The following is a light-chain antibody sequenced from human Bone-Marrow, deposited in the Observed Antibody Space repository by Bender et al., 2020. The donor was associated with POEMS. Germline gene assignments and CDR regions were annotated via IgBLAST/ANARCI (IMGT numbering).Light chain of an antibody. J-gene: IGLJ3*02. V-gene: IGLV3-10*01. CDR2: EDT. CDR3: YSTDSNTHQRM. Sequence: SYVLTQSPSVSVAPGQTARITCGGNKIGGESVHWYQQKSGQAPVLVIYEDTKRVSGIPERFSGSSSGTVATLTISGAQVEDEADYYCYSTDSNTHQRMFGGGTKLTVL. CDR1: KIGGES.